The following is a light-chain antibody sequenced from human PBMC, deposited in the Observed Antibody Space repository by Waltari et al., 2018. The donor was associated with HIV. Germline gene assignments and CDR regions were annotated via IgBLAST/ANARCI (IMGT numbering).Light chain of an antibody. J-gene: IGLJ2*01. CDR2: DVN. V-gene: IGLV2-14*03. Sequence: SALSQPGSVSGSPGQSITISCTPTNSDVGDYSYVFWYQPYPGKAPELILYDVNRRPSGVSDRFSGSKSGNTASLTISGLQAEDEADYYCCSFANSDRIFGGGTKLTVL. CDR3: CSFANSDRI. CDR1: NSDVGDYSY.